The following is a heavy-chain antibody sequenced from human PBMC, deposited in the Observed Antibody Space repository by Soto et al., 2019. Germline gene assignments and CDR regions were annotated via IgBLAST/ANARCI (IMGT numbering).Heavy chain of an antibody. Sequence: PVGSLRLSCAASGFTFSSYSINWVRQAPGKGLEWVSSISSSGGFLYYADSVKGRLKISRDNAKNSVYLQMKSLSAEDRAVYLCERGQYGSYSSHNWVQGTLVIVSS. D-gene: IGHD2-21*01. CDR2: ISSSGGFL. V-gene: IGHV3-21*06. J-gene: IGHJ4*01. CDR3: ERGQYGSYSSHN. CDR1: GFTFSSYS.